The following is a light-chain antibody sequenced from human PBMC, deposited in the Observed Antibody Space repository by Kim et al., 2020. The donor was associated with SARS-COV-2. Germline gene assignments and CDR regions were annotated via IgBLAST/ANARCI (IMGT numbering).Light chain of an antibody. Sequence: VAQGERATLTCRASQSVSSNLAWYQQKPGQAPRHLIYGASTRATGIPARFSGSGYGTEFTLTISSLQSEDFAVYYCQQYNNWLRTFGQGTKVDIK. J-gene: IGKJ1*01. CDR3: QQYNNWLRT. V-gene: IGKV3-15*01. CDR2: GAS. CDR1: QSVSSN.